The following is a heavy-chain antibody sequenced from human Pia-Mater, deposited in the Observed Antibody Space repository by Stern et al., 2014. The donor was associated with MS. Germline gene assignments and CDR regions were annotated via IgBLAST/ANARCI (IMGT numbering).Heavy chain of an antibody. CDR3: ATAPMYFYTSGSYDF. D-gene: IGHD3-10*01. J-gene: IGHJ1*01. Sequence: VQLEESGGGVVQPGRSLRLSCVASEFTFSIYGMYWVRQAPGKGLEWVAVVSYDESKKYYADSVKGRFTISRDNSKNTLYLQMNSLRTEDTAMYYCATAPMYFYTSGSYDFWGQGPLVTVSS. V-gene: IGHV3-30*03. CDR1: EFTFSIYG. CDR2: VSYDESKK.